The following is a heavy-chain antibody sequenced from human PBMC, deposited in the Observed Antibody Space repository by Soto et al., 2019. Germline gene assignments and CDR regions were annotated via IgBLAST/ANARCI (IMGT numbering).Heavy chain of an antibody. V-gene: IGHV4-59*01. CDR2: IFYTGTT. J-gene: IGHJ4*02. CDR1: GDSINNSY. D-gene: IGHD6-13*01. CDR3: AKYRRTEAEGFTLDY. Sequence: PSETLSLTCAVSGDSINNSYWSWIRQPPGKRLEWIGNIFYTGTTTYNPSLESRVTMSVDTSKNQFSLKLNSVDAADTAVNYCAKYRRTEAEGFTLDYWGRGFLVTVSS.